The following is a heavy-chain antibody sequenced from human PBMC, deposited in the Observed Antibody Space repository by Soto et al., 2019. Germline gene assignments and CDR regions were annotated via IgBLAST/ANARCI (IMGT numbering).Heavy chain of an antibody. D-gene: IGHD2-2*01. J-gene: IGHJ6*02. Sequence: QVQLVQSGAEVQKPGSSVKVSCKASGGTFSSYAISWVRQAPGQGLEWMGGIIPIFGTANYAQKFQGRVTITADESTSTDYMELSSLRSEDTAVYYCARDKIRKDILVVPAALLGIDVWGQGTTVTVSS. CDR3: ARDKIRKDILVVPAALLGIDV. V-gene: IGHV1-69*01. CDR1: GGTFSSYA. CDR2: IIPIFGTA.